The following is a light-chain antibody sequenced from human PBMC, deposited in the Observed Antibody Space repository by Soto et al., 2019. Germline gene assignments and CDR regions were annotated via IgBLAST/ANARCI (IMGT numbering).Light chain of an antibody. V-gene: IGKV3-15*01. CDR2: GAS. J-gene: IGKJ5*01. CDR3: QQRHMWLIT. Sequence: EVVMTQFPATLSVSPGERATLSCRASQSVGSNLAWYQQKPGQAPRLLIYGASTRATGIPARFSGSGSGTEFTLTISSLQSEDFAVYYCQQRHMWLITFGQGTRLEIK. CDR1: QSVGSN.